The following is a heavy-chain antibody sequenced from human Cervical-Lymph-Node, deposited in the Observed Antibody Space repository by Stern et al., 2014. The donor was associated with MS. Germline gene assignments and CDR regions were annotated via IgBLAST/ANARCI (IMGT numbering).Heavy chain of an antibody. J-gene: IGHJ6*02. V-gene: IGHV3-33*01. Sequence: VQLVESGGGVVQPGRSLRLSCAASGFTFSSYGMHWVRQAPGKGPEWEAVIWYDGSNKYYVDSVKGRFTISRDNSKNTLYLQMNSLRAEDTAVYYCARTIHVLRYFDWLSGGMDVWGQGTTVTVSS. CDR3: ARTIHVLRYFDWLSGGMDV. D-gene: IGHD3-9*01. CDR1: GFTFSSYG. CDR2: IWYDGSNK.